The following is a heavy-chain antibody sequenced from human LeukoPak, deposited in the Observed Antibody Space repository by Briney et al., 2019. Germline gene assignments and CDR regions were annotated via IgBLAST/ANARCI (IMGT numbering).Heavy chain of an antibody. CDR3: ARDMANPGAIRYFDFYGMDV. Sequence: GGSLRLSCAASGFTFSSYSMNWVRQAPGKGLEWVSYISSSSSTIYYEASVKGRFTISRDNAKNSMYLQMNSLRDEDTAVYYCARDMANPGAIRYFDFYGMDVWGQGTTVTVSS. CDR2: ISSSSSTI. J-gene: IGHJ6*02. V-gene: IGHV3-48*02. CDR1: GFTFSSYS. D-gene: IGHD3-9*01.